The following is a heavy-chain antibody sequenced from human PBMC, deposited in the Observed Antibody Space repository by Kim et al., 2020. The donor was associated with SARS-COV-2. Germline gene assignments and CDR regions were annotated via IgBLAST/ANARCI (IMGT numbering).Heavy chain of an antibody. D-gene: IGHD5-12*01. V-gene: IGHV4-31*03. Sequence: SETLSLTCTVSGGSISSGGYYWSWIRQHPGKGLEWIGYIYYSGSTYYNPSLKSRVTISVDTSKNQFSLKLSSVTAADTAVYYCARDYDPGGGSYYYGMDVWGQGTTVTVSS. CDR1: GGSISSGGYY. J-gene: IGHJ6*02. CDR2: IYYSGST. CDR3: ARDYDPGGGSYYYGMDV.